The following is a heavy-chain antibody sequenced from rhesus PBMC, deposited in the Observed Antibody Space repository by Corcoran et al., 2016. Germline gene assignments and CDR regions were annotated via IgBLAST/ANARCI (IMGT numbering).Heavy chain of an antibody. J-gene: IGHJ4*01. D-gene: IGHD1-44*02. CDR1: GGSISSSS. Sequence: QLQLQESGPGLVKPSETLSVTCAVSGGSISSSSWSWIRQSPGKGLEWIGYIYGSGSSTNYNPSRKSRVPLSVDTSKNQLSLKLSSVTAADTAVYYCASWVGANPGFDYWGQGVLVTVSS. CDR3: ASWVGANPGFDY. CDR2: IYGSGSST. V-gene: IGHV4-169*02.